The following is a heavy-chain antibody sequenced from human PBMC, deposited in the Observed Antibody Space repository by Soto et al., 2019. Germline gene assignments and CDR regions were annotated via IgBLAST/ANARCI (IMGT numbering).Heavy chain of an antibody. CDR3: ARGLSFEKGRDYYGMDV. Sequence: QVQLVESGGGVVQPGRSLRLSCAASGFTFSSYAMHWVRQAPGKGLEWVAVISYDGSNKYYADSVKGRFTISRDNSKNTQYVQMNSLRAEDTAVYYCARGLSFEKGRDYYGMDVWGQGTTVTVSS. V-gene: IGHV3-30-3*01. J-gene: IGHJ6*02. CDR2: ISYDGSNK. CDR1: GFTFSSYA.